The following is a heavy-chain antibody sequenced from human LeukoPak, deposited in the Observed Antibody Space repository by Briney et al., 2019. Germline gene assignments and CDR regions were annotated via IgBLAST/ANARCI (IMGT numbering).Heavy chain of an antibody. CDR3: ARDSFPRSSSWYYYYYGMDV. J-gene: IGHJ6*02. V-gene: IGHV1-69*13. Sequence: PVKVSCKASGGTFSSYAISWVRRAPGQGLEWMGGIIPIFGTANYAQKFQGRVTITADESTSTAYMELSSLRSEDTAVYYCARDSFPRSSSWYYYYYGMDVWGQGTTVTVSS. CDR1: GGTFSSYA. CDR2: IIPIFGTA. D-gene: IGHD6-13*01.